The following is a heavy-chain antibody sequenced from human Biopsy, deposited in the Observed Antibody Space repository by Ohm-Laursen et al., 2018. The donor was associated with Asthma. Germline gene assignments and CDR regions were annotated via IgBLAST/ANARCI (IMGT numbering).Heavy chain of an antibody. CDR1: GGSITSSSYY. D-gene: IGHD3-22*01. V-gene: IGHV4-39*01. CDR2: MYHSGSP. Sequence: PSQTLSLTCPASGGSITSSSYYWGWIRQPPGKGMEWIGSMYHSGSPYYHPSLKSRATISVDTSKNQLSLKMSSVTAADTAVYFCVRHQYSSSWSTFDYWGQGALVTVSS. CDR3: VRHQYSSSWSTFDY. J-gene: IGHJ4*02.